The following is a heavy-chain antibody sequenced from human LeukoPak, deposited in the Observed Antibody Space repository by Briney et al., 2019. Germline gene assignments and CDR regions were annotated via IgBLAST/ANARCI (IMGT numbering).Heavy chain of an antibody. D-gene: IGHD3-9*01. V-gene: IGHV4-34*01. J-gene: IGHJ4*02. Sequence: SETLSLTCAIYRGSVSGYYWSWIRQSPGKGLEWIGEISHTGRSKNNPSLKSRVTISEDMSKKQFSLKLNSVTAADTALYYCARGFDGLTGYYPPDYWSQGTLVTVSS. CDR3: ARGFDGLTGYYPPDY. CDR1: RGSVSGYY. CDR2: ISHTGRS.